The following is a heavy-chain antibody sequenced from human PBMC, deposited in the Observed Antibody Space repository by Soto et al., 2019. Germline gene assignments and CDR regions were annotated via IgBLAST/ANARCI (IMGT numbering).Heavy chain of an antibody. V-gene: IGHV1-69*13. D-gene: IGHD2-15*01. CDR3: ARGEARSSGGNSDYYYGMDV. Sequence: SVKVSCKASGGTFSSYAISWVRQAPGQGLEWMGGIIPIFGTANYAQKFQGRVTITADESTSTAYMELSSLRSEDTAVYYCARGEARSSGGNSDYYYGMDVWGQGTTVTVYS. CDR1: GGTFSSYA. J-gene: IGHJ6*02. CDR2: IIPIFGTA.